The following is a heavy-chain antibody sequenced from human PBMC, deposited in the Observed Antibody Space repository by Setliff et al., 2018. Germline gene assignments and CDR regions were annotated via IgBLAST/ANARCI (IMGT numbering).Heavy chain of an antibody. CDR2: VSHSGST. J-gene: IGHJ6*03. CDR1: GASINNHS. D-gene: IGHD2-15*01. Sequence: SETLSLTCTVSGASINNHSWAWIRQPPGKGLEWIGYVSHSGSTDYNPSLRSRVTVSVDTSRIHFSLKLRSVTAADPAVYYCARAPGRQDYHYMELWGKGTTVTVSS. CDR3: ARAPGRQDYHYMEL. V-gene: IGHV4-59*11.